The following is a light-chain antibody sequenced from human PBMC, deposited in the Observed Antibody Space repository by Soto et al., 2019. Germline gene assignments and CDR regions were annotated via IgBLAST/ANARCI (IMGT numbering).Light chain of an antibody. Sequence: EIVMTQSPATLSVSPGERATLSCRASQSISTYLAWYQHKPGQAPRLLIYRASFRATGIPARFSGSGSGTEFTLTISSLQSEDFAVYYCQEYNNWPPFMYTFGQGTKLEI. CDR2: RAS. CDR1: QSISTY. V-gene: IGKV3-15*01. CDR3: QEYNNWPPFMYT. J-gene: IGKJ2*01.